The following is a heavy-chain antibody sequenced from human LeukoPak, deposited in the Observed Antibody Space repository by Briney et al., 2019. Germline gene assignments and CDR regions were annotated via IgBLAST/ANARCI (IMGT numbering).Heavy chain of an antibody. J-gene: IGHJ4*02. D-gene: IGHD1-26*01. CDR2: IYTSGST. CDR1: GVSISSGSYY. V-gene: IGHV4-61*02. CDR3: ARGVLREFDY. Sequence: PSQTLSLTSTVSGVSISSGSYYWSWIRQPAGKGLEWIGRIYTSGSTNYNPSLKSRVTISVDTSKNQFSLKLSSVTAADTAVYYCARGVLREFDYWGQGTLVTVSS.